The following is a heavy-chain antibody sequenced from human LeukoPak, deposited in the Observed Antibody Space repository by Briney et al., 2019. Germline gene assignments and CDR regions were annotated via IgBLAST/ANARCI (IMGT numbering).Heavy chain of an antibody. CDR1: GFTFGDYA. D-gene: IGHD1-1*01. CDR3: MGRRRREEGTDY. Sequence: PGRSLRLSCSGSGFTFGDYAMGWVRQAPGKGLEWVCFIRSKAFGGTTEYAASVKGRFTISRDDSRSIAYLQMNSLKTEDTAVYYCMGRRRREEGTDYWGQGTLVTVSS. CDR2: IRSKAFGGTT. J-gene: IGHJ4*02. V-gene: IGHV3-49*04.